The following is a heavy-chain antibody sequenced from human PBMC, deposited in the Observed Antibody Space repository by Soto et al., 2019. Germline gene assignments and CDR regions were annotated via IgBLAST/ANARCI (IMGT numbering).Heavy chain of an antibody. Sequence: SVKVSCKASGGTFSSYAISWVRQAPGQGLEWMGGIIPIFGTANYAQKFQGRVTITADESTSTAYMELSSLRSEDTAVYYCARGKDIVVVPAANDYYYGMDVWGQGTTVTV. CDR3: ARGKDIVVVPAANDYYYGMDV. V-gene: IGHV1-69*13. J-gene: IGHJ6*02. D-gene: IGHD2-2*01. CDR2: IIPIFGTA. CDR1: GGTFSSYA.